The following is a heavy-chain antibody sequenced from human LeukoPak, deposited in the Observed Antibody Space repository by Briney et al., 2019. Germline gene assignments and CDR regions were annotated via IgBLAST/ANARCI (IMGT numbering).Heavy chain of an antibody. CDR1: TFTFNIYG. CDR3: ARDRTAYSYGTLFDY. CDR2: IQYDGSKK. J-gene: IGHJ4*02. Sequence: GRSLRLSCASTFTFNIYGMHWVRQAPGKGLEGVAFIQYDGSKKYYADSVKGRLTISRDNSRNTLSLQMNSLRTEDTAVYYCARDRTAYSYGTLFDYWGQGTLVTVSS. D-gene: IGHD5-12*01. V-gene: IGHV3-30*02.